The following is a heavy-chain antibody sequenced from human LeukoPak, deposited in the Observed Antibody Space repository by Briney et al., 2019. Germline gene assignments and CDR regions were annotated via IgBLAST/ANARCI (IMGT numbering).Heavy chain of an antibody. Sequence: KPGGSLRLSCAASGFTFSSYSMNWVRQAPGKGLEWVSSISSSSSYIHYADSVKGRFTISRDNAKNSLYLQMNSLRAEDTAVYYCARGTAMVFDYFDYWGQGTLVTVSS. CDR2: ISSSSSYI. CDR1: GFTFSSYS. V-gene: IGHV3-21*01. J-gene: IGHJ4*02. D-gene: IGHD5-18*01. CDR3: ARGTAMVFDYFDY.